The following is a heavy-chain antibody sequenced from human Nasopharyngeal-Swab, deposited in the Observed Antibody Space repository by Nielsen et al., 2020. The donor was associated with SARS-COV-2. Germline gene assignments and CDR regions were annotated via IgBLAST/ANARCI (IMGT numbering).Heavy chain of an antibody. J-gene: IGHJ4*02. CDR3: ARDAQLVTKPFDY. Sequence: SLTLSCAASGLTFSSYSMNWVRHAPGNVLGWVSSIRSSSSYTYYANSVTGRFTIPRDNAKNSLYLQMTSLRAEDTAVYYCARDAQLVTKPFDYWGQGTLVTVSS. D-gene: IGHD4-23*01. V-gene: IGHV3-21*01. CDR2: IRSSSSYT. CDR1: GLTFSSYS.